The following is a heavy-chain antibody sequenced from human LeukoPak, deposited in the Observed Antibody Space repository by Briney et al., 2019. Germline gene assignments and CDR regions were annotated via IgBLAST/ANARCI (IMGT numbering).Heavy chain of an antibody. J-gene: IGHJ4*02. Sequence: SQTLSLTCTVSGGSISSGDYYWSWIRQPPGKGLEWIGYTYYSGSTYYNPFLKSRVTISVDTSKNQFSLKLSSVTAADTAVYYCARDRLGDYFDYWGQGTLVTVSS. CDR1: GGSISSGDYY. D-gene: IGHD3-16*01. CDR2: TYYSGST. CDR3: ARDRLGDYFDY. V-gene: IGHV4-30-4*01.